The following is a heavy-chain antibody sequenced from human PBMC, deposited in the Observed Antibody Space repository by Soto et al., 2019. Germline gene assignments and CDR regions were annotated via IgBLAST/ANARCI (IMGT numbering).Heavy chain of an antibody. CDR3: ARTPGITGTTRYYYYYGMDV. Sequence: SETLSLTCTVSGGSISSGGYYWSWIRQHPGKGLEWIGYIYYSGSTYYNPSLKSRVTISVDTSKNQFSLKLSSVTAADTAVYYCARTPGITGTTRYYYYYGMDVWGQGTTVTVSS. D-gene: IGHD1-7*01. CDR2: IYYSGST. V-gene: IGHV4-31*03. CDR1: GGSISSGGYY. J-gene: IGHJ6*02.